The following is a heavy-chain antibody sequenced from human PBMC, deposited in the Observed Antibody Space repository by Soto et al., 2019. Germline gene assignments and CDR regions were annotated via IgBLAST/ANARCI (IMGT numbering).Heavy chain of an antibody. D-gene: IGHD6-6*01. V-gene: IGHV3-48*02. CDR2: ISSSSSTI. CDR3: ARGRVKSSIAAVDAFDI. Sequence: GGSLRLSCAASGFTFSSYSMNWVRQAPGKGLEWVSYISSSSSTIYYADSVKGRFTISRDNAKNSLYLQMNSLRDEDTAVYYCARGRVKSSIAAVDAFDIWGQGTMVTVSS. CDR1: GFTFSSYS. J-gene: IGHJ3*02.